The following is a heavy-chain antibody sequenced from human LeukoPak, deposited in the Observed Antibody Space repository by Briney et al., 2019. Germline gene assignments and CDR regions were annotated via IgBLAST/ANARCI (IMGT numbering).Heavy chain of an antibody. Sequence: TGGTLRLSCAASGFTFSYYGMSWVRQAPGKGLEWVSGINWNGDNTVYADSVKGRFTISRDNAKNSLYLQMNSLGAEDTAFYYCASDRRSDSSGYAFDIWGQGTMVTVSS. CDR3: ASDRRSDSSGYAFDI. CDR2: INWNGDNT. J-gene: IGHJ3*02. D-gene: IGHD3-22*01. V-gene: IGHV3-20*04. CDR1: GFTFSYYG.